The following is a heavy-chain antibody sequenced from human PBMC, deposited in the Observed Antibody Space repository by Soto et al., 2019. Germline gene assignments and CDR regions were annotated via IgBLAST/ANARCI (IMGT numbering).Heavy chain of an antibody. CDR3: ARDGVLFRAGFDS. Sequence: QMHLVESGGGLVKPGGSLRLSCEASGFTFSNHYMAWIRQAPGKGLEWVSYISTSGTSTFYADSVKGRFTISRDNAKDPLFLQMNSLRVDDTAVYFCARDGVLFRAGFDSWGQGTLVTVAS. J-gene: IGHJ4*02. D-gene: IGHD3-3*01. V-gene: IGHV3-11*01. CDR1: GFTFSNHY. CDR2: ISTSGTST.